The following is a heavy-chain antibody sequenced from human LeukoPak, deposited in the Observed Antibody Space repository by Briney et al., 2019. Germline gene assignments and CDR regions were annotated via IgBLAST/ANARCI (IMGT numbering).Heavy chain of an antibody. V-gene: IGHV3-23*01. Sequence: PGGSLRLSCAASGFTFSSYVMNWVRQAPGKGLEWVSGISDSGGSTYYADSVKGRSTISRDNSKNTLYLQMNSLRAEDTAVYYCAKLPGRAADYWGQGTLVTVSS. CDR2: ISDSGGST. CDR1: GFTFSSYV. J-gene: IGHJ4*02. CDR3: AKLPGRAADY.